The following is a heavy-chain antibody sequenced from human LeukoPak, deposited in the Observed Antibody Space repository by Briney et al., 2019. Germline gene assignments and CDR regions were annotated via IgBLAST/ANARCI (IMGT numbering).Heavy chain of an antibody. CDR2: IYYSGST. J-gene: IGHJ4*02. D-gene: IGHD3-22*01. CDR1: GGSISSGDYY. CDR3: AVNTYYYDSSGPPYPSPFDY. V-gene: IGHV4-30-4*01. Sequence: SQTLSLTCTVSGGSISSGDYYWSWIRQPPGKGLEWIGYIYYSGSTYYNPSLKSRVTISVDTSKNQFSLRLSSVTAADTAVYYCAVNTYYYDSSGPPYPSPFDYWGQGTLVTVSS.